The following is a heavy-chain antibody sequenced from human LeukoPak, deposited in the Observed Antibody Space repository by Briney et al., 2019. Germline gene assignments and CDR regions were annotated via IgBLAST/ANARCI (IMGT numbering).Heavy chain of an antibody. CDR2: IYTSGST. CDR1: GGSISSGSYY. V-gene: IGHV4-61*02. CDR3: ARDSQGGTTVDY. D-gene: IGHD1-7*01. J-gene: IGHJ4*02. Sequence: PSETLSLTCTVSGGSISSGSYYWSWIRQPAGKGLEWIGRIYTSGSTNYNPSLKSRVIISVDTSKNQFSLKLSSVTAADTAVYYCARDSQGGTTVDYWGQGTLVTVSS.